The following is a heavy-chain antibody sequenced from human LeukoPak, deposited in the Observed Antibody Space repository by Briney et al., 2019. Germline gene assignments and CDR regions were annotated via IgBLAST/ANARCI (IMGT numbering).Heavy chain of an antibody. CDR3: ARVIVVATMGYVDY. J-gene: IGHJ4*02. D-gene: IGHD6-19*01. V-gene: IGHV1-18*01. CDR1: GYTFTSHG. Sequence: ASVKVSCKASGYTFTSHGITWVRQAPGQGLERMGWISAYNGNTNSAQKFQDRVTMTTDTSTSIAYMDLRSLRSDDTAVYYCARVIVVATMGYVDYWGQGTLVTVSS. CDR2: ISAYNGNT.